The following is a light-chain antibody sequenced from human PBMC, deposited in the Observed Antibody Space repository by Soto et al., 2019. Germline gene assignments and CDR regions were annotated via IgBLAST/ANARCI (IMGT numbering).Light chain of an antibody. Sequence: DIQMTQSPSSLSASVGDRVTITCQASQDISKYLNWYQHKPGKAPKLLIYDASNLEPGVPSRFSGSRSGTDFTFTINSLQPEDIATYYCQQFDNPLTGVTFGPGNKVDIK. CDR3: QQFDNPLTGVT. CDR1: QDISKY. J-gene: IGKJ3*01. CDR2: DAS. V-gene: IGKV1-33*01.